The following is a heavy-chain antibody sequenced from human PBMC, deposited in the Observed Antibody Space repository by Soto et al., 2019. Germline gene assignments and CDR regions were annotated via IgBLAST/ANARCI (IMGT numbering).Heavy chain of an antibody. D-gene: IGHD3-3*01. CDR1: GGSFSTYA. J-gene: IGHJ4*01. V-gene: IGHV1-69*06. CDR3: ATGFWSGPIAHYFDY. CDR2: IIPLFVTE. Sequence: QVHLVQSGAEVKKPGSSVKVSCKASGGSFSTYAINWLRQAPGQGLEWMGGIIPLFVTENYAQNFQDRFTFTADKSTTTAYMEVRSLTSEDTAVYYCATGFWSGPIAHYFDYWGQGTLVTVSS.